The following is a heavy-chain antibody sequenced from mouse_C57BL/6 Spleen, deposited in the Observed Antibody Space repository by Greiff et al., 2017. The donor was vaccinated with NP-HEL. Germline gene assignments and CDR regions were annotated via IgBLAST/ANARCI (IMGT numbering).Heavy chain of an antibody. CDR1: GYTFTSYW. J-gene: IGHJ3*01. Sequence: VQLQESGAELVKPGTSVKLSCKASGYTFTSYWMHWVKQRPGQGLEWIGVIDPSDSYTNYNQKFKGKATLTVDTSSSTAYMQLSSLTSEDSAVYFCASGITTVVTEGFAYWGQGTLVTVSA. CDR2: IDPSDSYT. D-gene: IGHD1-1*01. V-gene: IGHV1-59*01. CDR3: ASGITTVVTEGFAY.